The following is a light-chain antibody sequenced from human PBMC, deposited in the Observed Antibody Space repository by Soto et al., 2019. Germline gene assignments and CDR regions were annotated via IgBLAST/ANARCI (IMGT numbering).Light chain of an antibody. CDR1: QSVSNY. J-gene: IGKJ4*01. Sequence: EVVLTQSPATLSLSPGERATLSCRASQSVSNYLSWYQQKPGQAPRLLIYGASNRDAGIPARFRGSGSGTDFTLTIDNLEPEDFAAYYCQHRSSWPLTFGGGTKVEIK. V-gene: IGKV3-11*01. CDR2: GAS. CDR3: QHRSSWPLT.